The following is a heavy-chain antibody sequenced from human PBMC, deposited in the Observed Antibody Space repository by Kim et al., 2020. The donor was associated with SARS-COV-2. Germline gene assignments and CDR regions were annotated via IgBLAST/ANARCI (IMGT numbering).Heavy chain of an antibody. D-gene: IGHD2-21*01. CDR3: ARDPYGGDLFECYFGMDV. V-gene: IGHV3-11*06. J-gene: IGHJ6*02. Sequence: TGRLTISRDNSKNSLYLQMNSLRAEDTAVYYCARDPYGGDLFECYFGMDVWGQGATVTVSS.